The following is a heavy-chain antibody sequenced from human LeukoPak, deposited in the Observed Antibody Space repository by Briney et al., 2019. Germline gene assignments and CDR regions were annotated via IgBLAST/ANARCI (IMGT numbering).Heavy chain of an antibody. V-gene: IGHV3-66*02. CDR3: ARDHGGSYADFDY. CDR1: GFTVSGNY. D-gene: IGHD1-26*01. Sequence: GGSLRLSCAASGFTVSGNYMSWVRQAPGKGLEWVSVIYSGGSTYYADSVKGRFTISRDNSKNTLYLQMNSLRAEDTAVYYCARDHGGSYADFDYWGQGTLVTVSS. J-gene: IGHJ4*02. CDR2: IYSGGST.